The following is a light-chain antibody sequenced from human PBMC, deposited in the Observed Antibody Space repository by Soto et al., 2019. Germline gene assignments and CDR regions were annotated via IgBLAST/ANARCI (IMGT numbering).Light chain of an antibody. V-gene: IGKV1-27*01. CDR3: QKYNSAPFT. CDR2: GAS. CDR1: LGISNF. Sequence: DIQMTQSPSSLSASVGDRLTITCRASLGISNFLAWYQQKPGKVPELLIYGASTLQSGVPSRFSGRGSGTEFTLTSSSLQPEDVAAYCCQKYNSAPFTFGPGTKVDIK. J-gene: IGKJ3*01.